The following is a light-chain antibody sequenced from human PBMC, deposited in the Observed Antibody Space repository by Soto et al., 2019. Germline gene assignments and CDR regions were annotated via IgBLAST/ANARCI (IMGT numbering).Light chain of an antibody. CDR2: KAS. Sequence: DIQMTQSPSTLSASVGDRVTITCRASQSISSWLAWYQQKPGKAPKLLIYKASSLESGFPSRFSGSGSGTEFTLTISCLQPDDFATYYCQQYNSYSTFGQGTKVEIK. J-gene: IGKJ1*01. V-gene: IGKV1-5*03. CDR3: QQYNSYST. CDR1: QSISSW.